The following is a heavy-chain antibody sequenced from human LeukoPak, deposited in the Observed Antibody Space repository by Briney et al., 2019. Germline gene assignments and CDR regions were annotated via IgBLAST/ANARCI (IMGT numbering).Heavy chain of an antibody. J-gene: IGHJ5*02. CDR2: INHSGST. D-gene: IGHD3-10*01. CDR1: SGSFSGYY. V-gene: IGHV4-34*01. Sequence: PSETLSLTCAVYSGSFSGYYWSWIRQPPGKGLEWIGEINHSGSTNYNPSLKSRVTISVDTSKNQFSPKLSSVTAADTAVYYCARDALWFGDGWFDPWGQGTLVTVSS. CDR3: ARDALWFGDGWFDP.